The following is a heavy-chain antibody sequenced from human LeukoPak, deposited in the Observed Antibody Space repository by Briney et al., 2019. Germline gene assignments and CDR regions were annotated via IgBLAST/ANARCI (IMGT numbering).Heavy chain of an antibody. CDR3: ARGKVTAADPFES. CDR1: GGSIGIYY. V-gene: IGHV4-59*01. D-gene: IGHD6-13*01. CDR2: IYYSGSGTT. Sequence: SETLSLTCAVSGGSIGIYYWSWVRQPPGKGLEWIGYIYYSGSGTTNSNPSSNSRVTRSADTYKNQFSLKMSAVTAADTGVYYCARGKVTAADPFESWGQGTLVTVS. J-gene: IGHJ4*02.